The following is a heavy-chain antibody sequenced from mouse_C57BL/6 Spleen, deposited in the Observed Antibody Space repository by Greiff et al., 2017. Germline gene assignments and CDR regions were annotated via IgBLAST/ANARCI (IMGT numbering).Heavy chain of an antibody. CDR3: ARRTTVEGYFDV. V-gene: IGHV14-2*01. J-gene: IGHJ1*03. CDR1: GFNIKDYY. D-gene: IGHD1-1*01. Sequence: EVQRVESGAELVKPGASVKLSCTASGFNIKDYYMHWVKQRTEQGLEWIGRIDPEDGETKYAPKFQGKATITADTSSNTAYLQIISLTSEDTAVYDCARRTTVEGYFDVWGTGTTVTVSS. CDR2: IDPEDGET.